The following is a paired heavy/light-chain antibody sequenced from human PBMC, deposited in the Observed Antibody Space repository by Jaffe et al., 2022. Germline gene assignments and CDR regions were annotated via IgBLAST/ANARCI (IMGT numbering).Heavy chain of an antibody. CDR1: GYTFTSYA. CDR2: INTANGYT. Sequence: QVQLVQSGAEVKKPGASVKVSCEASGYTFTSYAVYWVRQAPGQGLEWMGWINTANGYTRYSQKFQGRVTISRDTSASTAYMDLSSLRSEDTAVYFCARGLDCRSISCYGRPLFDIWGQGTMVTVSS. CDR3: ARGLDCRSISCYGRPLFDI. V-gene: IGHV1-3*04. D-gene: IGHD2-2*01. J-gene: IGHJ3*02.
Light chain of an antibody. J-gene: IGLJ1*01. CDR3: CSYAIDSTFV. CDR2: EVS. Sequence: QSALTQPASVSGSPGQSITISCTGTNSDLGSYNLVSWYQQHPGKVPKLMIYEVSKRPSGVSNRFSGSKSGNTASLTISGLQAEDEADYYCCSYAIDSTFVFGTGTEVTVL. V-gene: IGLV2-23*02. CDR1: NSDLGSYNL.